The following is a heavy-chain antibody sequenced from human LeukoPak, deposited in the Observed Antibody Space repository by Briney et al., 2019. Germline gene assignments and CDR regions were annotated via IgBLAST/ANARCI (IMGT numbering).Heavy chain of an antibody. D-gene: IGHD4-17*01. CDR2: VNHSGST. CDR1: GTSFSSHY. Sequence: SETLSLTCGVSGTSFSSHYWGWIRQTPGKGLEWIGEVNHSGSTNMNPALKSRATISVDTSKNQYSLRMRTVTAADTAVYFCARMTTGHDYWGQGTLVTVSS. CDR3: ARMTTGHDY. J-gene: IGHJ4*02. V-gene: IGHV4-34*04.